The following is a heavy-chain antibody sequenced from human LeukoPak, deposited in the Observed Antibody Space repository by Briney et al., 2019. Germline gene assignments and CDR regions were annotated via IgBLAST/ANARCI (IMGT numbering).Heavy chain of an antibody. D-gene: IGHD3/OR15-3a*01. Sequence: KPSETLSLTCTVSGSSISTYYWSWVRQPPGKGLEWIGRIYTSGYTNYNPSLKSRVTMSVDASKNQFSLKLSSVTAADTAVYYCARDGRQNNWFDPWGQGTLVTVSS. CDR3: ARDGRQNNWFDP. V-gene: IGHV4-4*07. J-gene: IGHJ5*02. CDR1: GSSISTYY. CDR2: IYTSGYT.